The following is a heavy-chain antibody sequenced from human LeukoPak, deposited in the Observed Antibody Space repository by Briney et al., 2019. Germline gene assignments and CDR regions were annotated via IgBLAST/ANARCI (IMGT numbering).Heavy chain of an antibody. J-gene: IGHJ4*02. CDR1: GGSFSGYY. D-gene: IGHD2-2*01. Sequence: PSETLSLTCAVYGGSFSGYYWSWIRQPPGKGLEWIGEINHSGSTNYNPSLKSRVTISVDTSKNQFSLKLSSVTAADTAVYYCARRGYCSSTSCYLQGLRGRYYFDYWGQGTLVTVSS. CDR2: INHSGST. CDR3: ARRGYCSSTSCYLQGLRGRYYFDY. V-gene: IGHV4-34*01.